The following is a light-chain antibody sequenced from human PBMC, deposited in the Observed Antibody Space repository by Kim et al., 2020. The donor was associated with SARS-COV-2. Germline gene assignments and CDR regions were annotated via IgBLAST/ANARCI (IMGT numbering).Light chain of an antibody. CDR1: SSDVGGYKY. CDR3: SSYTSSSTNYV. J-gene: IGLJ1*01. V-gene: IGLV2-14*03. CDR2: DVS. Sequence: QSVLTQPASVSGSPGQSITISCTGTSSDVGGYKYVSWYQQHPGKAPKVMIYDVSNRPSGVSNRFSGSKSGNTASLTISGLQAEDEADYYCSSYTSSSTNYVFGTGTKVTVL.